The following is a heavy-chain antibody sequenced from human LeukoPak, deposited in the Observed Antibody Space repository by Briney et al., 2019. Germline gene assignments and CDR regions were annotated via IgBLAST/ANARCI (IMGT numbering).Heavy chain of an antibody. V-gene: IGHV3-48*03. CDR2: ISSSGDTI. CDR1: GFTFDDYG. D-gene: IGHD3-9*01. CDR3: ARVGYDYDILTGFDY. J-gene: IGHJ4*02. Sequence: GGSLRLSCAASGFTFDDYGMSWVRQAPGKGLEWVSSISSSGDTIYYADSVKGRFTISRDNAKNSLYLQINRLRAEDTAIYYCARVGYDYDILTGFDYWGQGTLVTVSS.